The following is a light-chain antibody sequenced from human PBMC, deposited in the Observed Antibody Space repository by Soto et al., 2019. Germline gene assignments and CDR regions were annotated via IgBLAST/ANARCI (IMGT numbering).Light chain of an antibody. CDR2: GAS. CDR3: QQYGSSPYT. CDR1: QSVSSSY. V-gene: IGKV3-20*01. Sequence: EIVLTQSPGTLSLSPGERATLSCRASQSVSSSYLAWYQQEPGQAPRLLIYGASSRATGIPDRFTGRESGTDFTLTISRLEPEAFAVYYCQQYGSSPYTFGQGTKLEIK. J-gene: IGKJ2*01.